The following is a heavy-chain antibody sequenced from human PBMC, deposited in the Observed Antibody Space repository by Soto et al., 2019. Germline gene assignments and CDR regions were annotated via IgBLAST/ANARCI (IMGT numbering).Heavy chain of an antibody. Sequence: QVQLQESGPGLVKPSQTLSLSCTVSGGSISSGDYYWSWVRQSPGKGLEWIGYIYYSGSTYYNPSLNSRVTIQIDPSQGQFSLKLSSVTAADTAVYYCVRDGSVNWNSPPHGMDVWGQGTTVTVSS. V-gene: IGHV4-30-4*01. CDR3: VRDGSVNWNSPPHGMDV. D-gene: IGHD1-7*01. J-gene: IGHJ6*02. CDR2: IYYSGST. CDR1: GGSISSGDYY.